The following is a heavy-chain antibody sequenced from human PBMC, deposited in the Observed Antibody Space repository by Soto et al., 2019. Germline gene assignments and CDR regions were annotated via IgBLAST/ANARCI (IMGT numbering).Heavy chain of an antibody. Sequence: TLSLTCTVSGGSISSYYWSWIRQPPGKGLEWIGYIYYSGSTNYNPSLKSRVTISVDTSKNQFSLKLSSVTAADTAVYYCARVILTTGTWFDPWGQGTPVTVSS. J-gene: IGHJ5*02. CDR3: ARVILTTGTWFDP. CDR2: IYYSGST. CDR1: GGSISSYY. D-gene: IGHD4-17*01. V-gene: IGHV4-59*01.